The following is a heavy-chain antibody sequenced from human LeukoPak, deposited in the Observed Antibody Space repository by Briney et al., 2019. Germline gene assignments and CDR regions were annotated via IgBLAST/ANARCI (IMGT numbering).Heavy chain of an antibody. CDR1: TFTFSSYG. Sequence: PGGSLRLSCAASTFTFSSYGMHWVRQAPGKGLEWVAFIRYDGSDKSYADSVKGRFTISRDNAKNTLYLQMTSLRAEDTALYYCAREAFQFGQYYFDYWGQGTPVTVSS. CDR2: IRYDGSDK. CDR3: AREAFQFGQYYFDY. V-gene: IGHV3-30*02. J-gene: IGHJ4*02. D-gene: IGHD3-10*01.